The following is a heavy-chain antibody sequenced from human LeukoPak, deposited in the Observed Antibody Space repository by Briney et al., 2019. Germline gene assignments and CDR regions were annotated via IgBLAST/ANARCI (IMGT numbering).Heavy chain of an antibody. CDR3: ARAPNPDFFDD. J-gene: IGHJ4*02. Sequence: SETLSLTCTVSSGSIRTSYCSWIRQPPGKGLEWIGYIYYSGSTNYDPSLKSRVTISVDTSRNQFSLKLSSVTAADTAVYYCARAPNPDFFDDWGQGTLVTVSS. D-gene: IGHD2-8*01. CDR1: SGSIRTSY. V-gene: IGHV4-59*01. CDR2: IYYSGST.